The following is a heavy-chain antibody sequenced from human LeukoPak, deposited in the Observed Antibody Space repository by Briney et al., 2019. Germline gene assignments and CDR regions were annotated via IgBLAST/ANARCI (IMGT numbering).Heavy chain of an antibody. V-gene: IGHV3-7*03. CDR2: IKQDGSEK. CDR1: GFTFSSYW. Sequence: GGSLRLSCAASGFTFSSYWMSWVRQAPGKGLEWVANIKQDGSEKYYVDSVKGRFTISRDNSKNTLYLQMNSLRAEDTAVYYCAKEIYGDSTGGRFQHWGQGTLVTVSS. D-gene: IGHD4-17*01. CDR3: AKEIYGDSTGGRFQH. J-gene: IGHJ1*01.